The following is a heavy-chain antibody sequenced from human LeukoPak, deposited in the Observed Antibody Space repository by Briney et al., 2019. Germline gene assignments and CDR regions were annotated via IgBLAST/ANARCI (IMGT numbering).Heavy chain of an antibody. CDR3: ARDRYCSSTSCPYYYYYMDV. J-gene: IGHJ6*03. CDR1: GASITSSY. CDR2: IYSGST. D-gene: IGHD2-2*01. Sequence: EPSETLSLTCSVSGASITSSYWSWIRQTPGKGLEWIGNIYSGSTNYNPSFESRVTVSLDTSKNQFSLKLSSVTAADTAVYYCARDRYCSSTSCPYYYYYMDVWGKGTTVTVSS. V-gene: IGHV4-59*01.